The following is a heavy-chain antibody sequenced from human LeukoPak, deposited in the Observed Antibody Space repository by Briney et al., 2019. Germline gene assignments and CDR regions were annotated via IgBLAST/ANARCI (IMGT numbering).Heavy chain of an antibody. CDR3: ARGALGAPVFFDY. J-gene: IGHJ4*02. V-gene: IGHV1-2*02. CDR2: INPNSGGT. Sequence: GASVKVSCKASGYTFTDYYMHWVRQAPGQGLEWMGWINPNSGGTNFAQKFQDRVTMTRDTSISTAYMELSRLRSDDTAVYYCARGALGAPVFFDYWGQGTLVTVSS. CDR1: GYTFTDYY. D-gene: IGHD1-26*01.